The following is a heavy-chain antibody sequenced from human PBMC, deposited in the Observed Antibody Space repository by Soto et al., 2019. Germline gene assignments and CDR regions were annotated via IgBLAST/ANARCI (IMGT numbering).Heavy chain of an antibody. J-gene: IGHJ4*02. CDR2: IYYSGST. CDR3: AKSKIGAAHYGDY. V-gene: IGHV4-59*01. D-gene: IGHD3-16*01. CDR1: GGSISSYY. Sequence: SETLSLTCTVSGGSISSYYWSWIRQPPGKGLEWIGYIYYSGSTNYNPSLKGRVTISVDTSKNQFSLKLSSVTAADTAVYYCAKSKIGAAHYGDYWGQGTLVTVSS.